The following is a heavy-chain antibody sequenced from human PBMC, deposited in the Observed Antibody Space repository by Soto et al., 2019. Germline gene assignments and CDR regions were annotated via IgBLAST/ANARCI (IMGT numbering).Heavy chain of an antibody. J-gene: IGHJ4*02. Sequence: PGGSLRLSCAAFGFTFSSYGMHWVRQAPGKGLEWVAVIWYDGSNKYYADSVKGRFTISRDNSKNTLYLQMNSLRAEDTAVYYCATLRITIFGVVIPNDYWGQGTLVTVSS. CDR1: GFTFSSYG. V-gene: IGHV3-33*01. D-gene: IGHD3-3*01. CDR3: ATLRITIFGVVIPNDY. CDR2: IWYDGSNK.